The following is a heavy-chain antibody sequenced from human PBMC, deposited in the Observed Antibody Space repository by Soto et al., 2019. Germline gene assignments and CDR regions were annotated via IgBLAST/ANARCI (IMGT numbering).Heavy chain of an antibody. CDR1: GFTFSRYW. D-gene: IGHD6-25*01. V-gene: IGHV3-7*02. CDR2: IKQDGSEK. Sequence: GGSLRLSCAASGFTFSRYWMSWVRQAPGKGLEWVANIKQDGSEKYYVDSVKGRFTISRDNAKNTLYLQMGSLRPEDMAVYYCARGRYSSDVGVGMDFWGQGTTVTVSS. CDR3: ARGRYSSDVGVGMDF. J-gene: IGHJ6*02.